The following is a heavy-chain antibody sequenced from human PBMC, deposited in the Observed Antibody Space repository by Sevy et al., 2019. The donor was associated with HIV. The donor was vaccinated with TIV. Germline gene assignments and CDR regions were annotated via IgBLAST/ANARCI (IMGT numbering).Heavy chain of an antibody. V-gene: IGHV3-74*01. J-gene: IGHJ6*02. CDR2: INSDGSST. Sequence: GGSLRLSCAASGFTFSSYWMHWVRQAPGKGLVWVSRINSDGSSTSYADSVKGRFTISRDNAKNTLYLQMNSLRAEDTAVYYWASPTYYDFWSGSHYYGMDVWGQGTTVTVSS. D-gene: IGHD3-3*01. CDR1: GFTFSSYW. CDR3: ASPTYYDFWSGSHYYGMDV.